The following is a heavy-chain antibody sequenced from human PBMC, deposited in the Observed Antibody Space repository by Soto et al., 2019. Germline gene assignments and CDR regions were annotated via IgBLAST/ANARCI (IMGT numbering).Heavy chain of an antibody. V-gene: IGHV4-59*01. CDR3: ARDMHSSGVPHAFDI. J-gene: IGHJ3*02. D-gene: IGHD6-19*01. Sequence: SETLSLTCIVSGGSISSYYWSWIRQPPGKGLEWIGYIYYRGSTSYNPSLKSRVTISVDTSKNQFSLKLTSVNAADTAVYYCARDMHSSGVPHAFDIWGQGTMVTVSS. CDR1: GGSISSYY. CDR2: IYYRGST.